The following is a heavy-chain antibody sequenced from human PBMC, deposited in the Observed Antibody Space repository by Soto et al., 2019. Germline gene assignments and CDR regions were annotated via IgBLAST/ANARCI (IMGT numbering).Heavy chain of an antibody. J-gene: IGHJ4*02. V-gene: IGHV2-5*02. CDR3: AHRVLRTVFGLVTTTAIYFDF. Sequence: QITLNESGPTPVKPRQTLTLTCTFSGFSLTTSGVGVGWIRQSPGKAPEWLALIYRDDDKRYSPSLKSRLTLTKDTSKNQVVLTMADLDPADTATYYCAHRVLRTVFGLVTTTAIYFDFWGQGTPVAVSS. CDR2: IYRDDDK. CDR1: GFSLTTSGVG. D-gene: IGHD3-3*01.